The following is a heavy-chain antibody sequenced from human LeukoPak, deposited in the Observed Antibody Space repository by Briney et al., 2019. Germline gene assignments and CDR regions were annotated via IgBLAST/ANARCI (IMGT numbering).Heavy chain of an antibody. CDR2: IYYSGCT. CDR3: ARPVYGYDYVWGSYRNNWFDP. J-gene: IGHJ5*02. Sequence: KPSETLSLTCTVSGGSISSSRYSWGWIRQPPGKGLEWIGSIYYSGCTYYNPSLKSRVTISVDTSKNQFSLKLSSVTAADTAVYYCARPVYGYDYVWGSYRNNWFDPWGQGTLVTVSS. D-gene: IGHD3-16*02. CDR1: GGSISSSRYS. V-gene: IGHV4-39*01.